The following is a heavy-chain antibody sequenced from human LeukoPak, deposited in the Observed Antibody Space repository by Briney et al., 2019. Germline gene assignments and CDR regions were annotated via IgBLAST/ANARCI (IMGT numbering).Heavy chain of an antibody. CDR3: AKDLYCSTTSCYYTNPVA. D-gene: IGHD2-2*01. CDR1: GFTVSSNY. V-gene: IGHV3-23*01. CDR2: ISTTGDNT. J-gene: IGHJ5*02. Sequence: GSLRLSCPASGFTVSSNYMSWVRQAPGKGLERVTAISTTGDNTYYADSVKGRFTISRDNSKNTLYLQMNTLRAEDTAVYYCAKDLYCSTTSCYYTNPVAWGQGTLVTVSS.